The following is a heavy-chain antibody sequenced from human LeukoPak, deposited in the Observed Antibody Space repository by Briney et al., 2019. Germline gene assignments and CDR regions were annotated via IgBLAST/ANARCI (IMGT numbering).Heavy chain of an antibody. J-gene: IGHJ6*02. CDR2: IKQDGSEK. CDR1: GFTFSSYW. CDR3: ARDQYYDFWSGYYQYYYGMDV. Sequence: GGSLRLSCAASGFTFSSYWMSWVRQAPGKGLEWVANIKQDGSEKYYVDSVKGRFTISRDNAKNSLYLQMNSLRAEDTAVYYCARDQYYDFWSGYYQYYYGMDVWGQGTTVTVSS. V-gene: IGHV3-7*01. D-gene: IGHD3-3*01.